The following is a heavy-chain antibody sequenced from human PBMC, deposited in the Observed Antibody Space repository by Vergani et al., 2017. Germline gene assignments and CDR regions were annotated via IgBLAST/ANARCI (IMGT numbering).Heavy chain of an antibody. V-gene: IGHV4-59*01. Sequence: QVQLQESGPGLVKSSETLSLTCTVSGGSISDYYWNWLRQPPGEGLEWIGYIYKSGSSTYNPSLKGRVTISADTSKNQFSLKLTSVTAADTALYYCARDRGYSTGWYSAFDFWGQGTMVTVSS. J-gene: IGHJ3*01. CDR1: GGSISDYY. CDR2: IYKSGSS. CDR3: ARDRGYSTGWYSAFDF. D-gene: IGHD6-19*01.